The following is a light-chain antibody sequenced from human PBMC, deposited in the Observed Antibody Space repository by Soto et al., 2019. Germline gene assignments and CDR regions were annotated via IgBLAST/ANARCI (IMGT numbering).Light chain of an antibody. CDR3: AAWDDSLSGYV. Sequence: SVLTQPPSVSGAPGQRITISCSGSSSNIGSNYVYWYQQLPGTAPKLLIYSNNQRPSGVPDRFSGSKSGTSASLAISGLRSEDEADYYCAAWDDSLSGYVFGTGTKVTVL. CDR2: SNN. J-gene: IGLJ1*01. CDR1: SSNIGSNY. V-gene: IGLV1-47*02.